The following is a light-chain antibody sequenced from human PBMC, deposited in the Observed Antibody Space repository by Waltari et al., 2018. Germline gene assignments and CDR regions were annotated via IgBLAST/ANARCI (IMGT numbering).Light chain of an antibody. V-gene: IGLV1-51*01. Sequence: QSVLTQPPSESAAPGPKVPIPCSGAASQIGNNFVSWYQPFPGASPKLRIFETNKRPSGIPDRFSGAKSGTSATLGITGLQTGDEADYYCGTWDNSLSGWVFGTGTKLTVL. J-gene: IGLJ3*02. CDR3: GTWDNSLSGWV. CDR2: ETN. CDR1: ASQIGNNF.